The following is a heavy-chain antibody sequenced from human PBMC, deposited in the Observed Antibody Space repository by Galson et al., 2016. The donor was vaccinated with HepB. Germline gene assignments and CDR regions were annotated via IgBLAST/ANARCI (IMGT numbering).Heavy chain of an antibody. D-gene: IGHD2-2*01. Sequence: SLRLSCAASGFTFSSFPMHWVRQAPGKGLEWVSVISSDGNTKYYADSVKGRFTVSRDNSKNTLFLQMNSLRPEDTTVYYCARERTGTAYCSSISCPKYFDSWGQGTLVTVSS. V-gene: IGHV3-30-3*01. J-gene: IGHJ4*02. CDR1: GFTFSSFP. CDR3: ARERTGTAYCSSISCPKYFDS. CDR2: ISSDGNTK.